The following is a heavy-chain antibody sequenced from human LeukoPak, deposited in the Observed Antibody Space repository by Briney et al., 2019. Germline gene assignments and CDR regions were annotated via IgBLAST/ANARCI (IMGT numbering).Heavy chain of an antibody. CDR1: GYTFTSYY. V-gene: IGHV1-46*01. CDR2: INPSGGST. Sequence: GASVKVSCKASGYTFTSYYMHWVRQAPGQGLEWMGIINPSGGSTSYAQKFQGRVTMTRNTSISTAYMELSSLRYEDTAVYYCARGSHCSGGSRYSTFDYWGQGTLVTVSS. CDR3: ARGSHCSGGSRYSTFDY. D-gene: IGHD2-15*01. J-gene: IGHJ4*02.